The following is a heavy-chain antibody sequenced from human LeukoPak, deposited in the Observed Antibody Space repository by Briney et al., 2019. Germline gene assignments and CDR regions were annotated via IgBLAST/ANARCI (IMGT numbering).Heavy chain of an antibody. D-gene: IGHD1-26*01. V-gene: IGHV4-59*01. J-gene: IGHJ3*02. Sequence: SETLSLTCTVSGGSISSYYWSWIRQPPGKGLEWIGYIYYSGSTNYNPSLKSRVTISVDTSKNQFPLKLSTVTAADTAVYYCARERDSGSYGNDAFDIWGQGTMVTVSS. CDR2: IYYSGST. CDR3: ARERDSGSYGNDAFDI. CDR1: GGSISSYY.